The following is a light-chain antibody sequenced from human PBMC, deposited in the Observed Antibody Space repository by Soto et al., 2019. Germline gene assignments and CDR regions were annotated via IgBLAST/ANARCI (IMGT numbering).Light chain of an antibody. CDR1: QGISSF. J-gene: IGKJ1*01. V-gene: IGKV1-9*01. CDR3: QQFNSYPRT. CDR2: AAS. Sequence: DIQLTQSPSLLSASVGDRVTITCRASQGISSFLAWYQQKPGTAPNLLIYAASTLQSGVPSRFSGSGSGTEFTLTISSLQPEDFATYYCQQFNSYPRTFGHGTKAEIK.